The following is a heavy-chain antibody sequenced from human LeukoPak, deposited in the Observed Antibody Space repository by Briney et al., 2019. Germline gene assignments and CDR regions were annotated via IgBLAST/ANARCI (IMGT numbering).Heavy chain of an antibody. CDR3: ARHSSGWYYFDY. CDR2: IYYSGST. V-gene: IGHV4-39*01. Sequence: PSETLSLTCTVSGGSISSSSYSWGWIRQPPGKGLEWIGSIYYSGSTYYNPSLKNRVTISVDTSKNQFSLKLSSVTAADTAVYYCARHSSGWYYFDYWGQGTLVTVSS. CDR1: GGSISSSSYS. J-gene: IGHJ4*02. D-gene: IGHD6-19*01.